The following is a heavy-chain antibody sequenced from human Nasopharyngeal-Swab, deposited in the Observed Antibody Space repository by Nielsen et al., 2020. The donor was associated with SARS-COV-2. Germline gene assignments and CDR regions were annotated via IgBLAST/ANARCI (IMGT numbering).Heavy chain of an antibody. J-gene: IGHJ6*02. CDR1: GYTFTGYY. Sequence: ASVKVSCKASGYTFTGYYMHWVRQAPGHGLEWMGWINPNSGGTNYAQKFQGWVTMTRDTSISTAYMELSRLRSDDTAVYYCAIPDPGSSWHKNYYYYGMDVWGQGTTVTVSS. D-gene: IGHD6-13*01. V-gene: IGHV1-2*04. CDR3: AIPDPGSSWHKNYYYYGMDV. CDR2: INPNSGGT.